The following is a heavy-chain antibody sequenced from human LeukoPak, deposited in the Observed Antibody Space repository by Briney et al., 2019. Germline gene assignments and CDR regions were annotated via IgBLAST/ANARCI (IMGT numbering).Heavy chain of an antibody. CDR2: IRYDGSNK. CDR3: APPGIAARPDPDW. V-gene: IGHV3-30*02. D-gene: IGHD6-6*01. CDR1: GFTFSSYG. J-gene: IGHJ4*02. Sequence: GGSLRLSCAASGFTFSSYGMHWVRQAPGKGLEWVAFIRYDGSNKYYADSVKGRFTISRDNSKNTLYLQMNSLRAEDTAVYYCAPPGIAARPDPDWWGQGTLVTVSS.